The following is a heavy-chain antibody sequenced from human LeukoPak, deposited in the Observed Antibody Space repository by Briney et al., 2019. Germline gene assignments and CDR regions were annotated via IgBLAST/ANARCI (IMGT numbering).Heavy chain of an antibody. CDR3: AREYYYDSSGVVSDY. Sequence: GGSLRLSCAASGFTFSSYSMNWVRQAPGKGLEWVSSISSSSSYIYYADSGKGRFTISRDNAKNSLYLQMNSLRAEDTAVYYCAREYYYDSSGVVSDYWGQGTLVTVSS. D-gene: IGHD3-22*01. CDR2: ISSSSSYI. J-gene: IGHJ4*02. CDR1: GFTFSSYS. V-gene: IGHV3-21*01.